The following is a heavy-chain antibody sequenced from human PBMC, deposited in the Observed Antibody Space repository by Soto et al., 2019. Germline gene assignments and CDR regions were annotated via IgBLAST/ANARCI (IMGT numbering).Heavy chain of an antibody. D-gene: IGHD3-3*01. J-gene: IGHJ6*02. CDR1: GYTFTSYA. V-gene: IGHV1-3*01. CDR3: ARVRALTIFGVVTTSDGMDV. CDR2: INAGNGNT. Sequence: GASVKVSCKASGYTFTSYAMHWVRQAPGQRLEWMGWINAGNGNTKYSQKFQGRVTITRDTSASTAYMELSSLRSEDTAVYYCARVRALTIFGVVTTSDGMDVWGQGTTVTVSS.